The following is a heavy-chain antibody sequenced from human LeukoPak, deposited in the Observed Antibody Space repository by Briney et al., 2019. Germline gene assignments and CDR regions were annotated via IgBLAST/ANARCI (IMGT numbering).Heavy chain of an antibody. Sequence: PSETLSLTCTVSGGSISSYYWSWIRQPPGKGLEWIGYIYTSGSTNYNPSLKSRVTISVDTSKNQFSLKLSSVTAADTAVYYCARGRQDVTMIVVVMTAVSYYLDVWGKGTTVTVS. CDR1: GGSISSYY. CDR3: ARGRQDVTMIVVVMTAVSYYLDV. V-gene: IGHV4-4*09. D-gene: IGHD3-22*01. J-gene: IGHJ6*03. CDR2: IYTSGST.